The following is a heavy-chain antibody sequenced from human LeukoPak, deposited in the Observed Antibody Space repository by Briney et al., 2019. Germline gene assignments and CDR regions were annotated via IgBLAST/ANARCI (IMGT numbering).Heavy chain of an antibody. J-gene: IGHJ4*02. CDR2: ISGSGST. CDR1: GFTFSSYA. Sequence: EGSLRLSCAASGFTFSSYAMSWVRQAPGKGLEWVSAISGSGSTYYADSVKGRFTISRDNSKNTLYLQMNSLRAEDTAVYYCAKDRYSSTSCLDYWGQGTLVTVSS. CDR3: AKDRYSSTSCLDY. V-gene: IGHV3-23*01. D-gene: IGHD2-2*01.